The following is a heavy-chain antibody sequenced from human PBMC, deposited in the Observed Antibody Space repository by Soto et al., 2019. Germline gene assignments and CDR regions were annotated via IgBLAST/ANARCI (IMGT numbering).Heavy chain of an antibody. CDR3: ARVVEAYYYGSGSYEN. V-gene: IGHV1-69*01. J-gene: IGHJ4*02. CDR1: GGTFSSYA. D-gene: IGHD3-10*01. CDR2: IIPIFGTA. Sequence: QVQLVQSGAEVKKPGSSVKVSCKASGGTFSSYAISWVRQAPGQGLEWMGGIIPIFGTANYAQKFQGRVTITADESTSTAYMELSSLRSEDTAAYYCARVVEAYYYGSGSYENWGQGTLVTVSS.